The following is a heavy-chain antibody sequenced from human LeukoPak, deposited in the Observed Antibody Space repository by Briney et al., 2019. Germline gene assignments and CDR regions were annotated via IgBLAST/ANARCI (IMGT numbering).Heavy chain of an antibody. Sequence: ASVKVSCKASGYTFTSYGISWVRQTPGHGLEWIGWISAYNGNTNYAQKLQGRVTMTTDTSTSTAYMELRSLRSDDTAVYYCARSRIVGATQTFDYWGQGTLVTVSS. CDR3: ARSRIVGATQTFDY. J-gene: IGHJ4*02. CDR1: GYTFTSYG. CDR2: ISAYNGNT. D-gene: IGHD1-26*01. V-gene: IGHV1-18*01.